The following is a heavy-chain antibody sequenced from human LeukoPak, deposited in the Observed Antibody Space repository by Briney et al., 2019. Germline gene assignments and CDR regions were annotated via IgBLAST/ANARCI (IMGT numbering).Heavy chain of an antibody. D-gene: IGHD3-9*01. J-gene: IGHJ4*02. Sequence: PSETLSLTCAVSGGSISSSNWWSWVRQPPGKGLEWIGEIYHSGSTNYNPSLKSRVTISVDKSKNQFSLKLSSVTAADTAVYYCARDHDILTGYGFDYWGQGTLVTVSS. CDR3: ARDHDILTGYGFDY. CDR1: GGSISSSNW. CDR2: IYHSGST. V-gene: IGHV4-4*02.